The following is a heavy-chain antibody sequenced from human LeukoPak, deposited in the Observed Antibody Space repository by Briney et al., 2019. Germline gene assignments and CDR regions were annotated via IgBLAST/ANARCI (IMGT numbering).Heavy chain of an antibody. CDR1: GFTFSNYA. D-gene: IGHD5-12*01. V-gene: IGHV3-30-3*01. CDR3: ARGFEGKEWLRFVEIDY. CDR2: ISYDGNDK. J-gene: IGHJ4*02. Sequence: PGGSLRLSCAASGFTFSNYAMHWVRQAPGQGLEWVAVISYDGNDKYYADSVKGRFTISRDNSMSTVYLQMSSLRPEDTAVYYCARGFEGKEWLRFVEIDYWGQGALVTASS.